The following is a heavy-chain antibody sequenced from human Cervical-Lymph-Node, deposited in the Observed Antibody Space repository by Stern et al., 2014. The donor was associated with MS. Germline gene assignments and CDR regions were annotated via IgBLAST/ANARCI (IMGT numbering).Heavy chain of an antibody. CDR1: GFTFSSYW. CDR2: IKQDGSEK. CDR3: VRGSRSWFPLYYFDY. Sequence: EVQLVESGEGLVQPGGSLRLSCAASGFTFSSYWMSWVRQAPGKGLEWVANIKQDGSEKYYADSVKGRFPISRDNAENSLYLQMHSLRGEDTAVYYCVRGSRSWFPLYYFDYWGQGTQVTVSS. V-gene: IGHV3-7*04. J-gene: IGHJ4*02. D-gene: IGHD6-13*01.